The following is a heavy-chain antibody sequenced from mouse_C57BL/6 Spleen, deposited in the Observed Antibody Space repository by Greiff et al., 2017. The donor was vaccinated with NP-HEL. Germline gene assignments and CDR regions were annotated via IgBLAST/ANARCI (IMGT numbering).Heavy chain of an antibody. CDR1: GYSITSGYY. J-gene: IGHJ4*01. Sequence: VQVVESGPGLVKPSQSLSLTCSVTGYSITSGYYWYWIRQFPGNKLECLGHISYDGSNNYNPSLKSRITITRDTSKNQYFLKLNSVTTEDTATYCCASDLRGAMDYWGQGTTVTVSS. CDR3: ASDLRGAMDY. CDR2: ISYDGSN. V-gene: IGHV3-6*01. D-gene: IGHD3-1*01.